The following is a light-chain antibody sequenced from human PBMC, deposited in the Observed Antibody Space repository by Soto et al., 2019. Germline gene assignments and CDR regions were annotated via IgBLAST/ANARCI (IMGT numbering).Light chain of an antibody. V-gene: IGKV1-5*01. CDR1: QSITTW. Sequence: DIQMTQSPSTVSAYVGDSVTITCRASQSITTWLAWYQQRPGKAPKLLIYDVSSLQSGVPSRFSGSGSGTQFDLNISSLQPHDFPTNYCQQYKMYSPWTSVQGTKVEIK. CDR3: QQYKMYSPWT. J-gene: IGKJ1*01. CDR2: DVS.